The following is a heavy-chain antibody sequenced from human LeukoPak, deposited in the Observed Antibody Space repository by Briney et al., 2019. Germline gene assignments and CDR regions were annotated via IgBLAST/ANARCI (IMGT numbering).Heavy chain of an antibody. D-gene: IGHD3-10*01. V-gene: IGHV4-59*01. CDR2: IYYSGST. J-gene: IGHJ6*03. CDR3: ARDSWGFRGYYYYMDV. Sequence: PSETLSLTCTVSGGSISSYHWSWIRQPPGKGLEWIGYIYYSGSTNYNPSLKSRVTISVDTSKNQFSLKLSSVTAADTAVYYCARDSWGFRGYYYYMDVWGKGTTVTVSS. CDR1: GGSISSYH.